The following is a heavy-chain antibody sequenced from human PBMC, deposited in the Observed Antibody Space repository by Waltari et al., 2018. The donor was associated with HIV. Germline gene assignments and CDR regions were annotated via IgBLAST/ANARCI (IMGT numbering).Heavy chain of an antibody. CDR1: GYRFSSYG. Sequence: QVQLIQSGAEVKKPGASVKVSCKASGYRFSSYGITQVRPSPGQGPEQLGSVSDKNGNTYSAQSPQSRVSMTTDTYTNTAYMTLRSRRSDDTALYFCARSGFFDSSGSRNYHYYGMDVWGQGTTVTVSS. V-gene: IGHV1-18*01. J-gene: IGHJ6*02. CDR3: ARSGFFDSSGSRNYHYYGMDV. D-gene: IGHD3-22*01. CDR2: VSDKNGNT.